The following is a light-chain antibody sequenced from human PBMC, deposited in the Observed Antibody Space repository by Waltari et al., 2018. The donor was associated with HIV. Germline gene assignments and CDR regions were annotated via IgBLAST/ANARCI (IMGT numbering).Light chain of an antibody. V-gene: IGKV3-20*01. J-gene: IGKJ3*01. CDR2: GVS. CDR3: QQYAASSFS. Sequence: NVLTQCPGILSLSPGETAILSCRASQSISYNYLAWYQQKTGQAPRLLMYGVSTRATGIPNRFSGSGSGTDFTLTITGLAPEDFAVYFCQQYAASSFSFDPGTKVAIK. CDR1: QSISYNY.